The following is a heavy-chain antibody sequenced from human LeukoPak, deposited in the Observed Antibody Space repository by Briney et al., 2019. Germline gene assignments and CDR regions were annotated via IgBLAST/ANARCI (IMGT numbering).Heavy chain of an antibody. CDR1: GFTVSNNY. Sequence: PGGSLRLSCAAAGFTVSNNYMSWVRQAPGKGLEWVSGFYSGGSTYYADSVKGRFTSSRDNAKNTLYLQMNSLRAEDTAVYYCAREGVGYPDAFDIWGQGTMVTVSS. CDR3: AREGVGYPDAFDI. D-gene: IGHD2-15*01. J-gene: IGHJ3*02. CDR2: FYSGGST. V-gene: IGHV3-53*01.